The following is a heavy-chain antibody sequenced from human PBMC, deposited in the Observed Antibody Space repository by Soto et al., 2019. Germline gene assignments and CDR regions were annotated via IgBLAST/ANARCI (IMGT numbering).Heavy chain of an antibody. CDR2: INHSGST. D-gene: IGHD3-3*01. Sequence: QVQLQQWGAGLLKPSETLSLTCAVYGGSFSGYYWSWIRQPPGKGLEWIGEINHSGSTNYNPSLKSRVTISVDTSKNQFSLKLRYVTAADTGVYYCARWRDFWSGYYNGMDVWGQGTTVTVSS. CDR3: ARWRDFWSGYYNGMDV. V-gene: IGHV4-34*01. J-gene: IGHJ6*02. CDR1: GGSFSGYY.